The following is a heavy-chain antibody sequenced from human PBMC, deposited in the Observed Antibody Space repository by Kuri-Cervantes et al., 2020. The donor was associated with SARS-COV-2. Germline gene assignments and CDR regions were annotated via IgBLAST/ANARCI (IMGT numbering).Heavy chain of an antibody. CDR2: IRSKAYGGTT. J-gene: IGHJ6*02. CDR1: GFTFSSYS. Sequence: GESLKISCAASGFTFSSYSMNWVRQAPGKGLEWVGFIRSKAYGGTTEYAASVKGRFTISRDDSKSIAYLQMNSLKTEDTAVYYCTTNADLTSGMDVWGQGTTVTVSS. V-gene: IGHV3-49*04. CDR3: TTNADLTSGMDV. D-gene: IGHD1-1*01.